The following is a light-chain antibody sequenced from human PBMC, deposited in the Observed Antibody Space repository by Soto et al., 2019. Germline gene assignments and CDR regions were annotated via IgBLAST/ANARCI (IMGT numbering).Light chain of an antibody. CDR1: QSVSSY. CDR2: DAS. CDR3: QQRSNLPPIFT. Sequence: EIVLTQSAVTLSLSPGERATLSCRASQSVSSYLAWYQQKPGQAPRLLIYDASNRATGIPARFSGSGSGTDFTLTISSLEPEDFAVYYCQQRSNLPPIFTFGPGTKVDIK. J-gene: IGKJ3*01. V-gene: IGKV3-11*01.